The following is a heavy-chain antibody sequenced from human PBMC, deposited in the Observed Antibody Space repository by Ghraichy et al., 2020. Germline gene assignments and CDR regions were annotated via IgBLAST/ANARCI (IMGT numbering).Heavy chain of an antibody. CDR1: GDSVSSNSAA. CDR3: ARVGYSGYNNYYYMDV. V-gene: IGHV6-1*01. CDR2: AYYRSKWFN. J-gene: IGHJ6*03. D-gene: IGHD5-12*01. Sequence: SETLSLTCAISGDSVSSNSAAWNWIRQSPSRGLEWLGRAYYRSKWFNDYAVSVKSRITINPDTSKNQLSLQLNSVTPEDTAVYYCARVGYSGYNNYYYMDVWGKGTTVTVSS.